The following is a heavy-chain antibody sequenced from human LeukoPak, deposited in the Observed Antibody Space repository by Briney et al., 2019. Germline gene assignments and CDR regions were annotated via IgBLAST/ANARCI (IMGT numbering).Heavy chain of an antibody. CDR3: ARGRSGGYFDY. J-gene: IGHJ4*02. CDR1: GFTFSSYS. V-gene: IGHV3-48*02. Sequence: GGSLRLSCAASGFTFSSYSMNWVRQAPGKGLEWVSFISSSSGTIYYADSVKGRFTVSRDNAKNTLYLQMNSPRDEDTAVYYCARGRSGGYFDYWGQGTLVTVSS. D-gene: IGHD3-3*01. CDR2: ISSSSGTI.